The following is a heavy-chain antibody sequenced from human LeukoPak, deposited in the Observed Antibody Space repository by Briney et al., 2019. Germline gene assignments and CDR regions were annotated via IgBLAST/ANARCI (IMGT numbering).Heavy chain of an antibody. CDR2: FYYSGSS. Sequence: SETLSLTCTVSGGSISSGSYYWGWIRQPPGKGLEWIASFYYSGSSYYNPSLKSRVTMSVDTSKNQFSLRLTPVTAADTAVYYCAISLPRHYWYFDLWGRGTLVTVSS. V-gene: IGHV4-39*01. CDR1: GGSISSGSYY. J-gene: IGHJ2*01. CDR3: AISLPRHYWYFDL.